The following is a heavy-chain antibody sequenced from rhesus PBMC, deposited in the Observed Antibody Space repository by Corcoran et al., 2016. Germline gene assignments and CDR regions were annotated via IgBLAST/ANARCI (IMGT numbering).Heavy chain of an antibody. Sequence: EVQLVQSGAEVKKPGASVKVSCKASGYTFIDHYLNWVRQAPGKGFEGKGRVDPADYKANYAQKFLYRVTITADMSTDTAYMELSSLRSEDTAVYYCARAGPSTSFDYWGQGVLVTVSS. CDR3: ARAGPSTSFDY. CDR2: VDPADYKA. V-gene: IGHV1-111*02. D-gene: IGHD2-15*01. J-gene: IGHJ4*01. CDR1: GYTFIDHY.